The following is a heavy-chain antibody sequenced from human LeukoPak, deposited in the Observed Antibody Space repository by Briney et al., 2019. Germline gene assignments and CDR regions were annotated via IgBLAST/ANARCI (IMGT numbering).Heavy chain of an antibody. CDR1: GGSISSGGYY. CDR3: ARASSGQLDY. D-gene: IGHD6-19*01. Sequence: SETLSLTCTVSGGSISSGGYYWSWIRQHPGKGLEWIGYIYYSGSTYYNPSLRSRVTISVDTSKNQFSLKLSSVTAADTAVYYCARASSGQLDYWGQGTLVTVSP. V-gene: IGHV4-31*03. J-gene: IGHJ4*02. CDR2: IYYSGST.